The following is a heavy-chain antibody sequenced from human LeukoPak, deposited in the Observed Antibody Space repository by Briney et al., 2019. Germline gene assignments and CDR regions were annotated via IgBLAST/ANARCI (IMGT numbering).Heavy chain of an antibody. D-gene: IGHD3-22*01. CDR2: IISSGAGT. CDR1: VFTLGSYV. V-gene: IGHV3-23*01. J-gene: IGHJ6*02. Sequence: PGGCLRLSCAASVFTLGSYVMNCVRQPPGKGLEWVSAIISSGAGTYYADSVKGRFTISRDNSKNTLYLQMYGLRAEDTAVYYCAKPQGDSSGYYYYYYGMDVWGQGTTVTVSS. CDR3: AKPQGDSSGYYYYYYGMDV.